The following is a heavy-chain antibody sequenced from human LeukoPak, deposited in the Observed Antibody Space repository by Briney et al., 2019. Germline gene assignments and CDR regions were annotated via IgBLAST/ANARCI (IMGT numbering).Heavy chain of an antibody. CDR3: ARGGDVLLWFGEPRYFDY. D-gene: IGHD3-10*01. CDR2: ISSSSSYI. J-gene: IGHJ4*02. CDR1: GFTFSSYS. V-gene: IGHV3-21*01. Sequence: GGSLRLSCAASGFTFSSYSMNWVRQAPGKGLEWVSSISSSSSYIYYADSVKGRFTISRDNAKNSLYLQMNSLRAEDTAVYYCARGGDVLLWFGEPRYFDYWGQGTLATVSS.